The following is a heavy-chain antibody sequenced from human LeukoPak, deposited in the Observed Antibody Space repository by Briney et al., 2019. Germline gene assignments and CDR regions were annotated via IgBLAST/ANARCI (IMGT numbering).Heavy chain of an antibody. CDR2: IHRSNSP. Sequence: SETLTLTCTVSLDSITSNFLSWVRQAPGKGLEWIAYIHRSNSPNYNPSLQSRVTISIDNSKNKIALQLNTLTAADTAVYYCARGILGGFNPGAYWGQGTLVTVPS. CDR3: ARGILGGFNPGAY. CDR1: LDSITSNF. V-gene: IGHV4-4*08. D-gene: IGHD1-14*01. J-gene: IGHJ4*02.